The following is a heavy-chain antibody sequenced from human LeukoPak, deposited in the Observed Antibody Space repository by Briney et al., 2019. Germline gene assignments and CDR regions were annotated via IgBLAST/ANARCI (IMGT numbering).Heavy chain of an antibody. Sequence: SQTLSLTCNVSGGSISSGDYYWSWIRQPPGKGLEWIGYIYYSGSTYYNPSLKSRVTISVDTSKNQFSLKLSSVTAADTAVYYCARERAVVTAFDIWGQGTMVTVSS. CDR1: GGSISSGDYY. CDR3: ARERAVVTAFDI. D-gene: IGHD2-21*02. J-gene: IGHJ3*02. V-gene: IGHV4-30-4*01. CDR2: IYYSGST.